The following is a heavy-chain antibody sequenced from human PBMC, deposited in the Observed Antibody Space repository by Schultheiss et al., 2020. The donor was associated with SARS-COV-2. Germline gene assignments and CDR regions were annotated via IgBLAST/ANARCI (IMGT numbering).Heavy chain of an antibody. J-gene: IGHJ4*02. D-gene: IGHD1-20*01. CDR2: IYHSGST. CDR1: GGSISRSGYY. V-gene: IGHV4-30-4*08. Sequence: SQTLSLTCTVSGGSISRSGYYWGWIRQPPGKGLEWIGYIYHSGSTYYNPSLKSRITISLDTSKNQFSLKLRSVTAADTAVYYCASVFGVTGTDYWGQGTLVTVAS. CDR3: ASVFGVTGTDY.